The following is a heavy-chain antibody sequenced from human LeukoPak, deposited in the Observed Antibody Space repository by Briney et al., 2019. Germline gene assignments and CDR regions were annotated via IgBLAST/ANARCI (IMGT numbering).Heavy chain of an antibody. D-gene: IGHD1-14*01. J-gene: IGHJ4*02. V-gene: IGHV4-59*01. CDR3: ARYGRYLGDRGAEPHVPFDY. Sequence: SETLSLTCTVSGGSISSYYWSWIRQPPGKGLEWIGYIYYSGSTNYNPSLKSRVTISVDTSKNQFSLKLSSVTAADTAVYYCARYGRYLGDRGAEPHVPFDYWGQGTLVTVSS. CDR1: GGSISSYY. CDR2: IYYSGST.